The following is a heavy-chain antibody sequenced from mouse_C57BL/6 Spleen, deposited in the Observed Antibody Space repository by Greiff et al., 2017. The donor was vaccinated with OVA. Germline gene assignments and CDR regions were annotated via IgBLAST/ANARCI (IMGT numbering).Heavy chain of an antibody. D-gene: IGHD3-2*02. CDR2: ISSGGDYI. Sequence: EVQLVESGEGLVKPGGSLKLSCAASGFTFSSYAMSWVRQTPEKRLEWVAYISSGGDYIYYADTVKGRFTISRDNARNTLYLQMSSLKSEDTAMYYCTRDQSSGRSYWYFDVWGTGTTVTVSS. CDR1: GFTFSSYA. J-gene: IGHJ1*03. CDR3: TRDQSSGRSYWYFDV. V-gene: IGHV5-9-1*02.